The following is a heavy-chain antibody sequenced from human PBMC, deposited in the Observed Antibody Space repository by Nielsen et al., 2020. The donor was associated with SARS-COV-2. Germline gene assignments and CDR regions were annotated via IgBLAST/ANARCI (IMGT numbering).Heavy chain of an antibody. D-gene: IGHD3-16*02. CDR3: ARISYDYVWGSYRYSPWILFDY. CDR2: IFSNDEE. V-gene: IGHV2-26*01. J-gene: IGHJ4*02. Sequence: WIRQPPGKALEWLAHIFSNDEESYSTSLKSRLTISKDTSKSQVVLTMTNMDPVDTATYYCARISYDYVWGSYRYSPWILFDYWGQGTLVTVSS.